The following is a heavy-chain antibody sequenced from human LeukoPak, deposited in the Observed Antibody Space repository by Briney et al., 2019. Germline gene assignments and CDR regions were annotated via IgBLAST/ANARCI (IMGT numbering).Heavy chain of an antibody. J-gene: IGHJ4*02. CDR1: GYTLTELS. V-gene: IGHV1-24*01. CDR2: FDPEDGET. D-gene: IGHD6-13*01. Sequence: ASVKVSCKVSGYTLTELSMHWVRQAPGKGLEWMGGFDPEDGETIYAQKFQGRVTMTEDTSTDTAYMELSSLRSEDTAVYYCATPTYSGSWYIVRELYNWGQGTLVTVSS. CDR3: ATPTYSGSWYIVRELYN.